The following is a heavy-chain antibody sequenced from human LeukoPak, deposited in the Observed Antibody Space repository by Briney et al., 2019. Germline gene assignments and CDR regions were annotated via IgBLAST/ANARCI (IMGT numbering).Heavy chain of an antibody. J-gene: IGHJ4*02. CDR1: GFTFSSYG. Sequence: PGGSLRLSCAASGFTFSSYGMHWVRQAPGKGLEWVAFIRYDGSKKYYADSVKGRFTISRDNSKNTLYLQMNSLRAEDTAVYYCAKDNRRGSSGYYPAEFAYWGQGTLVTVSS. D-gene: IGHD3-22*01. V-gene: IGHV3-30*02. CDR3: AKDNRRGSSGYYPAEFAY. CDR2: IRYDGSKK.